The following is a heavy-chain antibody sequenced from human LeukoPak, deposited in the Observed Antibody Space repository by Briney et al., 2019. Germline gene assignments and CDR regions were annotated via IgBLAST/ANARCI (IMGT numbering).Heavy chain of an antibody. J-gene: IGHJ4*02. CDR2: IYYSGST. D-gene: IGHD5-18*01. CDR1: GGSISSYY. V-gene: IGHV4-59*12. CDR3: ARDAKYSGLLDY. Sequence: PSETLSLTCTVSGGSISSYYWSWIRQPPGKGLEGIGYIYYSGSTNYNPSLKSRVTISVDTSKNQFSLKLSSVTAADTAVYYCARDAKYSGLLDYWGQGTLVTVSS.